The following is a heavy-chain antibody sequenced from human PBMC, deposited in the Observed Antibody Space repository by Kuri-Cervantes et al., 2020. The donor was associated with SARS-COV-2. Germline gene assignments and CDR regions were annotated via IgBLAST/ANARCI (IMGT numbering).Heavy chain of an antibody. V-gene: IGHV3-7*01. CDR2: IKQDGSEK. J-gene: IGHJ4*02. D-gene: IGHD5-12*01. CDR1: GFTFSSYW. CDR3: VRVGAYSGYDFDS. Sequence: GGSLRLSCAASGFTFSSYWMSWVRQAPGKGLGWVANIKQDGSEKYYVDSVKGRFTISRDNAKNSLYLQMNSLRAEDTAVYYCVRVGAYSGYDFDSWGQGTLVTVSS.